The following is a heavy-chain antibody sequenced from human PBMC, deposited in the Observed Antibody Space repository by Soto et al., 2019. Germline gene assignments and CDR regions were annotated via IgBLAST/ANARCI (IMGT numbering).Heavy chain of an antibody. CDR2: IIPILGIT. CDR1: GGTFSSYT. V-gene: IGHV1-69*02. J-gene: IGHJ3*02. CDR3: AQAPDAFEI. Sequence: QVQLVQSGAEVKKPGSSVKVACKASGGTFSSYTFTWVRQAPGQGLEWMGRIIPILGITNYAQNFQGRVTITADRSTRTAYMELNSLSSDDTAMYYCAQAPDAFEIWGQGTRVTVSS.